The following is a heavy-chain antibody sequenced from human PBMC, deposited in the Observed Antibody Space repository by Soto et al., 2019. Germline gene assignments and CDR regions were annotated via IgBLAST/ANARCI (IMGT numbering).Heavy chain of an antibody. CDR2: ISGSSTST. D-gene: IGHD3-10*01. V-gene: IGHV3-23*01. Sequence: EVQLSGSGGGLVQPGGSLRLSCAASGFTFSSYAMSWVRQAPGKGLEWVSAISGSSTSTYYADSVKGRFTISRDKSKNTLYLQMNSLSAEDTAVYYCSKDPSPGFAMENYFDYWGQGTLVTVSS. J-gene: IGHJ4*02. CDR3: SKDPSPGFAMENYFDY. CDR1: GFTFSSYA.